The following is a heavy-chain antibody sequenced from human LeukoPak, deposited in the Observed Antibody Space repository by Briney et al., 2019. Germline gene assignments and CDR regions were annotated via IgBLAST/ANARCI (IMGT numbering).Heavy chain of an antibody. V-gene: IGHV3-48*03. CDR3: ARELAAAGPSDGMDV. Sequence: GGSLRLSCAASGFTFSSYEMNWVRQAPGKGLEWASYISSSGSTIYYADSVKGRFTISRDNAKNSLYLQMNSLRAEDTAVYYCARELAAAGPSDGMDVWGQGTTVTVSS. CDR2: ISSSGSTI. D-gene: IGHD6-13*01. CDR1: GFTFSSYE. J-gene: IGHJ6*02.